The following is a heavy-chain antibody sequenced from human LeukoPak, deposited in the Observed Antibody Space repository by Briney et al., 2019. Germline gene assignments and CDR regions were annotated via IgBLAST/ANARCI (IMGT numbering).Heavy chain of an antibody. V-gene: IGHV1-69*01. Sequence: SVKVSCKASGGTFSSYAISWVRQAPGQGLEWMGGIIPIFGTANYAQKFQGRVTITADESTSTAYMELSSLRSEDTAVYYCARYYDSSGYPEMGYYGMDVWGQGTTVTVSS. CDR2: IIPIFGTA. J-gene: IGHJ6*02. CDR1: GGTFSSYA. D-gene: IGHD3-22*01. CDR3: ARYYDSSGYPEMGYYGMDV.